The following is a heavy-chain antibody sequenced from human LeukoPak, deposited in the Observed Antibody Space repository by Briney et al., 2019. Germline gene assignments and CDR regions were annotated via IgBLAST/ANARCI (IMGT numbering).Heavy chain of an antibody. V-gene: IGHV3-30*02. D-gene: IGHD4-23*01. CDR1: GFDFSGFG. CDR3: TKDLRYYYADNHSEMDEHDY. J-gene: IGHJ4*02. CDR2: IRKDGSQT. Sequence: PGGSLRLSCEASGFDFSGFGMHWVRQAPGKGLQWVAFIRKDGSQTWYADSVKGRFTISRDNSKNTLSLQMNSLRVEDTALYYCTKDLRYYYADNHSEMDEHDYWGQGTLVTVSS.